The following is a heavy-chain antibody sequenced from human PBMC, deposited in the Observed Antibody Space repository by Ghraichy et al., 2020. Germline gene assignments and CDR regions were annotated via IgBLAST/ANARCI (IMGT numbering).Heavy chain of an antibody. CDR1: GFTFSSYD. Sequence: GGSLRLSCAASGFTFSSYDMSWVRQAPGKGLEWVSAISGSGGSTYYADSVKGRFTISRDNSKNTLYLQMNSLRAEDTAVYYCAKEARYCSSTSCYSWFDPWGQQTLV. D-gene: IGHD2-2*01. J-gene: IGHJ5*02. CDR2: ISGSGGST. V-gene: IGHV3-23*01. CDR3: AKEARYCSSTSCYSWFDP.